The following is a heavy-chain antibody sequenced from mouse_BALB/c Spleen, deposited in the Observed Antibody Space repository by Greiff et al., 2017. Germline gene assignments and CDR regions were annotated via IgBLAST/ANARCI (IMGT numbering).Heavy chain of an antibody. CDR2: IDPENGDT. CDR3: AVYDGGYFDY. Sequence: VQLQQSGAELVRSGASVKLSCTASGFNIKDYYMHWVKQRPEQGLEWIGWIDPENGDTEYAPKFQGKATMTADTSSNTAYLQLSSLTSEDTAVYYCAVYDGGYFDYWGQGTTLTVSS. V-gene: IGHV14-4*02. D-gene: IGHD2-14*01. J-gene: IGHJ2*01. CDR1: GFNIKDYY.